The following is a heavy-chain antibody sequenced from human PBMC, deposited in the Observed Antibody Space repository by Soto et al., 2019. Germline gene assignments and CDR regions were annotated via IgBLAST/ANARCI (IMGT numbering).Heavy chain of an antibody. J-gene: IGHJ6*02. Sequence: QMQLQESGPGVVKPSETLSLTCTVSGASISTYYWTWIRQAPGKGLEWIGYLYYSGNTNYNPSLKSRVTMSGDTSKNHFYLTLTSATAADTAVYFCARGGSEGGLDVWGQGTTVAVSS. V-gene: IGHV4-59*01. CDR1: GASISTYY. CDR2: LYYSGNT. D-gene: IGHD3-10*01. CDR3: ARGGSEGGLDV.